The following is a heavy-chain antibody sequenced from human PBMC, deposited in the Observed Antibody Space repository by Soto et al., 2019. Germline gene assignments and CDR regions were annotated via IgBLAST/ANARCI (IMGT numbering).Heavy chain of an antibody. Sequence: PGGSPRLSCASSWLTCISYAMGWVLQAPWKGQEWVAVVSIGGSTHYAHSVRGRSTISRDNSKNTLSLQMNTLTAEDTAVYCCAKRRGAGGHFDYSAEGALVTVSS. CDR1: WLTCISYA. CDR3: AKRRGAGGHFDY. V-gene: IGHV3-23*01. CDR2: VSIGGST. J-gene: IGHJ4*02. D-gene: IGHD2-15*01.